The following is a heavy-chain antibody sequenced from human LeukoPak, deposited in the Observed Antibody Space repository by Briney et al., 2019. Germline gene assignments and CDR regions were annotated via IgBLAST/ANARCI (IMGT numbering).Heavy chain of an antibody. CDR3: ARHSYGYDAFDI. Sequence: SETLSLTCAVYGGSLSGYYWSWIRQPPGKGLEWIGEINHSGSTNYNPSLKSRVTISVDTSKNQFSLKLSSVTAADTAVYYCARHSYGYDAFDIWGQGTMVTVSS. V-gene: IGHV4-34*01. D-gene: IGHD5-18*01. CDR2: INHSGST. J-gene: IGHJ3*02. CDR1: GGSLSGYY.